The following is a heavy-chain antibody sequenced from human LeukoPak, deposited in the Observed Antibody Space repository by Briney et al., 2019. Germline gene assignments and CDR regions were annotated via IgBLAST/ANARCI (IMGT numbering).Heavy chain of an antibody. CDR3: ARGNGDLYSGFDL. CDR1: GFTFSSYS. Sequence: TGGSLRLSCAASGFTFSSYSMTWVRQAPGKGLEWVSYISGSSTTIKYPNSVKGRFTISRDNAKNSLYLQMNSLRVVDTALYYCARGNGDLYSGFDLWGQGTLATVSS. V-gene: IGHV3-48*01. D-gene: IGHD4-17*01. J-gene: IGHJ4*02. CDR2: ISGSSTTI.